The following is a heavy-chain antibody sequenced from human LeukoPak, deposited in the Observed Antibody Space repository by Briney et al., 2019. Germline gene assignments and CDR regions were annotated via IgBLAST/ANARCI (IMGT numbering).Heavy chain of an antibody. V-gene: IGHV3-11*04. Sequence: GGSLRLSCAASGFTFSDYYMSWIRQAPGKGLEWVSYISSSGSTTYYTDSVRGRFTISRDNAKNSLYLQMNSLRAEDTAVYYCARGPGSYPIDYWGQGTLVTVSS. CDR1: GFTFSDYY. D-gene: IGHD1-26*01. J-gene: IGHJ4*02. CDR2: ISSSGSTT. CDR3: ARGPGSYPIDY.